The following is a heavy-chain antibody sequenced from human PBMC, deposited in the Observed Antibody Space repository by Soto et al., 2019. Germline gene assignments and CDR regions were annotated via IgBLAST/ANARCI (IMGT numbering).Heavy chain of an antibody. CDR1: GLSFSSDS. D-gene: IGHD2-15*01. Sequence: ESGGGLVKPGGSLRLSCTASGLSFSSDSMNWVRQAPGTGLEWVSSISGSSSYIYYADSVKGRFTISRDNAKNSVYLQMNSLRAEDTAVYYCARGLGYCNVGSCSGAFDMWGQGTMVTVSS. V-gene: IGHV3-21*01. CDR3: ARGLGYCNVGSCSGAFDM. CDR2: ISGSSSYI. J-gene: IGHJ3*02.